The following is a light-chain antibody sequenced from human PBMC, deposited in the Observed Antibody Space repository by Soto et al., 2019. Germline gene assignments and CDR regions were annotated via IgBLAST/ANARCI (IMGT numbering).Light chain of an antibody. CDR3: QSYDSRLSAYYV. V-gene: IGLV1-40*01. CDR2: GNS. J-gene: IGLJ1*01. Sequence: QSVLTQPPSVYGAPGQTVTISCPGSSSNIGAGYDVHWYQQLPGTAPKLLIYGNSNRPSGVPDRFSDSKSGTSASLAITGLQAEDEADYYCQSYDSRLSAYYVFGTGTKVTVL. CDR1: SSNIGAGYD.